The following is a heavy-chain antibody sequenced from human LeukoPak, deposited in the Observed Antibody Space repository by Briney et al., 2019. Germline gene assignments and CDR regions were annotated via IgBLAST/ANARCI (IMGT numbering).Heavy chain of an antibody. J-gene: IGHJ4*02. CDR3: AREWDGYNWANGSYFGY. V-gene: IGHV1-69*13. D-gene: IGHD5-24*01. CDR1: GGTFSSYA. Sequence: SVKVSCKASGGTFSSYAISWVRQAPGQGLGWMGGIIPIFGTANYAQKFQGRVTITADESTSTAYMELSSLRSEDTAVYYCAREWDGYNWANGSYFGYWGQGTLVTVSS. CDR2: IIPIFGTA.